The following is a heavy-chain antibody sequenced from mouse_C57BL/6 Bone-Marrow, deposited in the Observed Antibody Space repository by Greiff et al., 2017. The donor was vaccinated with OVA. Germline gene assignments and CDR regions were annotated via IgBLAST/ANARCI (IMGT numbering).Heavy chain of an antibody. J-gene: IGHJ3*01. CDR3: ARGWFTTAY. V-gene: IGHV1-67*01. CDR2: ISTYYGDA. CDR1: GYTFTDYA. Sequence: VQLQQSGPELVRPGVSVKISCKGSGYTFTDYAMHWVKQSHAKSLEWIGVISTYYGDASYNQKFKDKVTMTVYKSSTPAYMELSILTSEDSAVYYCARGWFTTAYWGQGTLVTVSA. D-gene: IGHD2-12*01.